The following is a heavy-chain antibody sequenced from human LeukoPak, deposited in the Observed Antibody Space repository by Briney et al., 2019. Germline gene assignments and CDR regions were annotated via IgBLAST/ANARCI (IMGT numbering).Heavy chain of an antibody. CDR2: IYPGDSDT. CDR3: ARLTGYCSSTSCSSFDY. D-gene: IGHD2-2*01. V-gene: IGHV5-51*01. J-gene: IGHJ4*02. CDR1: GYSFTSYW. Sequence: GESLKISCKGSGYSFTSYWIGWVRQMPGKGLEWVGIIYPGDSDTRYSPSFQGQVTISADKSISTAYLQWSSLKASDTAMYYCARLTGYCSSTSCSSFDYWGQGTLVTVSS.